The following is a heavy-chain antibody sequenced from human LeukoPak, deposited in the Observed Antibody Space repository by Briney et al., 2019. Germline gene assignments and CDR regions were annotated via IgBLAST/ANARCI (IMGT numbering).Heavy chain of an antibody. Sequence: GRSLRLSCAASGSTFDDYAMHWVRQAPGKGLEWVSGISWNSGSIGYADSVKGRFTISRDNAKNSLYLQMNSLRAEDTALYYCAKDSGLRRGFDPWGQGTLVTVSS. V-gene: IGHV3-9*01. J-gene: IGHJ5*02. CDR2: ISWNSGSI. D-gene: IGHD3-16*01. CDR1: GSTFDDYA. CDR3: AKDSGLRRGFDP.